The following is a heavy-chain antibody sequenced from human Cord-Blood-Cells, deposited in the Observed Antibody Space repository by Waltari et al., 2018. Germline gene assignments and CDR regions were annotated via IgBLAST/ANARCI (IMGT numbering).Heavy chain of an antibody. CDR3: ARYSATVTTFLDY. CDR1: GGSISSSSYY. CDR2: SYYSGST. V-gene: IGHV4-39*01. D-gene: IGHD4-4*01. Sequence: QLQLQESGPGLVKPSETLSLTCTVSGGSISSSSYYWGWLREPPGKGLEWIGSSYYSGSTYYNPSLKSRVTISVDTSKNQFSLKLSSVTAANTAVYYCARYSATVTTFLDYWGQGTLVTVSS. J-gene: IGHJ4*02.